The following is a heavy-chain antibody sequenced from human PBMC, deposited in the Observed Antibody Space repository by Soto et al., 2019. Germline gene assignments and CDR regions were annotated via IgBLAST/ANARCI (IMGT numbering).Heavy chain of an antibody. CDR3: ARDRPRGVFYDFWSHLFDP. Sequence: SETLSLTCTVSRGYVNTFHWSWVRQPAGKGLEWIGRIFPNGNTDYSPSLKSRVTLSVDTSKNQISLNLTSVTAEDTAVYYCARDRPRGVFYDFWSHLFDPWGQGTLVTVSS. CDR1: RGYVNTFH. V-gene: IGHV4-4*07. CDR2: IFPNGNT. J-gene: IGHJ5*02. D-gene: IGHD3-3*01.